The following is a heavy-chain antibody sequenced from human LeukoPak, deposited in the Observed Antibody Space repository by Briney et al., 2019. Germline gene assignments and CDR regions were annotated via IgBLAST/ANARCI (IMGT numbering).Heavy chain of an antibody. J-gene: IGHJ4*02. CDR1: GFTFSSYG. CDR3: ARDTLPLGRGYYYNFDY. V-gene: IGHV3-30*03. Sequence: TGGSLRLSCAASGFTFSSYGMHWVRQAPGKGLEWVAVVSYDGSNKDYADSVKGRFTISRDNSKNTLFLQVNSLTVEDTAVYYCARDTLPLGRGYYYNFDYWGQGTLVTVSS. D-gene: IGHD3-22*01. CDR2: VSYDGSNK.